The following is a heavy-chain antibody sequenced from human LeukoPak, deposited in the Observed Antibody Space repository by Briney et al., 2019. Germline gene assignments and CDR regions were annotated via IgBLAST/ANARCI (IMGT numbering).Heavy chain of an antibody. V-gene: IGHV4-34*01. Sequence: SETLSLTCAVYGVSFSGYYWSWIRQPPGKGLEWIGEINHSGSTNYNPSLKSRVTISVDTSKNQFSLKLSSVTAADTAVYYCARGLHVLLWFGARSRYYMDVWGKGTTVTVSS. J-gene: IGHJ6*03. CDR1: GVSFSGYY. D-gene: IGHD3-10*01. CDR2: INHSGST. CDR3: ARGLHVLLWFGARSRYYMDV.